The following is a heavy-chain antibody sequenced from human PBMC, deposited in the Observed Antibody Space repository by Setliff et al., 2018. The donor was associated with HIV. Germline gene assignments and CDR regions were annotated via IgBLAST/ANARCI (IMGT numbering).Heavy chain of an antibody. CDR3: ARGRYNSRIDV. D-gene: IGHD5-18*01. CDR1: GYTFSTYD. J-gene: IGHJ6*02. Sequence: ASVKVSCKASGYTFSTYDFNWVRQAAGQGLGWMGWMSPKNNGSGFAQKFQARLTMTWNTSTNTAYMELRSLTSDDTAVYYCARGRYNSRIDVWGQGTTVTVSS. CDR2: MSPKNNGS. V-gene: IGHV1-8*01.